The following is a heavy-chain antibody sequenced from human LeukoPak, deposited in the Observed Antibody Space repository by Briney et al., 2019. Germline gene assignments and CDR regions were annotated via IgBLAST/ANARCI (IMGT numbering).Heavy chain of an antibody. CDR1: GGSISSGSYY. CDR3: ARGDSGSYYGY. V-gene: IGHV4-61*02. Sequence: SETLSLTCTVSGGSISSGSYYWSWIRQPAGKGLEWIGRIYTSGSTNYNPSLKSRVTISVDTSKNQFSLKLSSVTAADTAVYYCARGDSGSYYGYWGQGTLVTVSS. D-gene: IGHD1-26*01. CDR2: IYTSGST. J-gene: IGHJ4*02.